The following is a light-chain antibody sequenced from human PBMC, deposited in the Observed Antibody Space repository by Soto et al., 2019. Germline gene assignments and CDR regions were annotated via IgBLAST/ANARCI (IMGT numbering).Light chain of an antibody. CDR2: GAS. CDR1: QSISSN. Sequence: IVLTQSPATLSVSTGESATLSCRASQSISSNLAWYQQKPGQSPRLLIYGASSRATGVPVRFSGSGSGTEFTLTISRLEPEDFAVYFCQQHGSSPWTFGQGTKVDIK. V-gene: IGKV3-15*01. J-gene: IGKJ1*01. CDR3: QQHGSSPWT.